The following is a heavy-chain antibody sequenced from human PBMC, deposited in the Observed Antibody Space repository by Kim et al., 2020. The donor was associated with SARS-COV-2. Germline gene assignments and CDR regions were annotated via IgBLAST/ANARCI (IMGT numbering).Heavy chain of an antibody. Sequence: SVKVSCKASGGTFSSYAISWVRQAPGQGLEWMGGIIPIFGTANYAQKFQGRVTITADESTSTAYMELSSLRSEDTAVYYCARAGIAAPKDNAFDIWGQGTMVTVSS. J-gene: IGHJ3*02. V-gene: IGHV1-69*13. CDR1: GGTFSSYA. CDR3: ARAGIAAPKDNAFDI. CDR2: IIPIFGTA. D-gene: IGHD6-13*01.